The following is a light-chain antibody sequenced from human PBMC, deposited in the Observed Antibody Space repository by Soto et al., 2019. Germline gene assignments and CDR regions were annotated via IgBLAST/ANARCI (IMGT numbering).Light chain of an antibody. Sequence: QSALTQPASVSGSPGQSITISCTGTSSDVGGYNYVSWYQQHPGKAPKLMIYDVSNRPSGVSNRFSGSKSGNTASLSISGLQAEDEADYYCSSYTRSITLVFGGGTKLTVL. CDR2: DVS. CDR3: SSYTRSITLV. CDR1: SSDVGGYNY. J-gene: IGLJ2*01. V-gene: IGLV2-14*03.